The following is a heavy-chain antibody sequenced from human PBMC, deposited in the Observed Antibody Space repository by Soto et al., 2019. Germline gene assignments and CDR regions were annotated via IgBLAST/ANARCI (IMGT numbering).Heavy chain of an antibody. CDR1: GFSLTTSGVG. Sequence: QITLNESGPTVVRPTETLTLTCRFSGFSLTTSGVGVGWIRQSPGKAPEWLALIYWDDDKRYSASLKSRLTITKQTSKIQLVLTVSDLDPSDTATYYCAHRVLRTVFGFVTTTALYFDFWGQGTPVAVSS. D-gene: IGHD3-3*01. CDR2: IYWDDDK. CDR3: AHRVLRTVFGFVTTTALYFDF. J-gene: IGHJ4*02. V-gene: IGHV2-5*02.